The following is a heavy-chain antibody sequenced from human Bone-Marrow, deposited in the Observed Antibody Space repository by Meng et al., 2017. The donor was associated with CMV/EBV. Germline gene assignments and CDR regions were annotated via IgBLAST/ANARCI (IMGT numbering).Heavy chain of an antibody. CDR2: INSDGSST. Sequence: SCAASGFTFSSYAMSWVRQAPGKGLVWVSRINSDGSSTSYADSVKGRFTISRDNAKNTLFLQMNSLRAEDTAVYYCARGDSVIANFDYWGQGSLVTVSS. J-gene: IGHJ4*02. D-gene: IGHD2-21*01. CDR3: ARGDSVIANFDY. V-gene: IGHV3-74*01. CDR1: GFTFSSYA.